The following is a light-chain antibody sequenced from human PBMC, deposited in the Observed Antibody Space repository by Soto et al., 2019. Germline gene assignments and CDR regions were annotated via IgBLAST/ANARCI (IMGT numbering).Light chain of an antibody. CDR2: AAP. J-gene: IGKJ3*01. CDR3: QKYTRAPFT. Sequence: DIQMTQSPSSLSASVGDRVTITCRASQGIDTYLAWYQQKPGQVPKLLIYAAPTLQAGVPSGFSGSGSGTDFPLTISSLQPEDGATYFCQKYTRAPFTFGPGTKVDIK. CDR1: QGIDTY. V-gene: IGKV1-27*01.